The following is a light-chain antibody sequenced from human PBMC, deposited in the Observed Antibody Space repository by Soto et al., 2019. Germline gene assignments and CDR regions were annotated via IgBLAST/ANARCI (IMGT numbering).Light chain of an antibody. CDR1: QSVDRY. Sequence: EIVLTQSPATLSLSPGDRATLSCRASQSVDRYLAWYQEKPGQAPRLLIYDTPDRATGIPDRFSGSGSGTDFTLTISSLEPEDFAVYYCQQYNSYRAFGQGTKVEI. V-gene: IGKV3-11*01. J-gene: IGKJ1*01. CDR2: DTP. CDR3: QQYNSYRA.